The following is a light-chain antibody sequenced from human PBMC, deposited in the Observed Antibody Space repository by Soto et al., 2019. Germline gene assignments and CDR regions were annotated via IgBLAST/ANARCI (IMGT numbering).Light chain of an antibody. V-gene: IGLV2-14*01. CDR3: SSYTSSNTLEV. J-gene: IGLJ1*01. Sequence: ALVQPASVSGSPGQSITISCTGTSRDVGGSNYVSWYQHHPHRAPKLLIYEVNYRPSGVSSRFSGSKSGNTASLTISGLQAEDEADYYCSSYTSSNTLEVFGVGTKVTVL. CDR1: SRDVGGSNY. CDR2: EVN.